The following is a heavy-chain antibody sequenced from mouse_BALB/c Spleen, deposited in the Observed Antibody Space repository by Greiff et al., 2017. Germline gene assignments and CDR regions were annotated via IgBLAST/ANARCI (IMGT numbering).Heavy chain of an antibody. V-gene: IGHV5-9-3*01. CDR3: ARRYGNPHYAMDY. J-gene: IGHJ4*01. Sequence: EVHLVESGGGLVKPGGSLKLSCAASGFTFSSYAMSWVRQTPEKRLEWVATISSGGSYTYYPDSVKGRFTISRDNAKNTLYLQMSSLRSEDTAMYYCARRYGNPHYAMDYWGQGTSVTVSS. CDR2: ISSGGSYT. D-gene: IGHD2-1*01. CDR1: GFTFSSYA.